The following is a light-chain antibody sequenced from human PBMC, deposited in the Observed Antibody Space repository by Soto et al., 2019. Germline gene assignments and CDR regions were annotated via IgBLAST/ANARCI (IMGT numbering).Light chain of an antibody. V-gene: IGLV2-14*01. CDR3: SSYTSGSTLDGVV. CDR2: EVS. J-gene: IGLJ2*01. Sequence: QSTLTQPASVSGSPGQSITISCTGTSSDVGGYNYVSWYQQHPGKAPKLMIYEVSNRPSGVSNRFSGSKSGNTASLTISGLQAEDEADYYCSSYTSGSTLDGVVFGGGTQLTVL. CDR1: SSDVGGYNY.